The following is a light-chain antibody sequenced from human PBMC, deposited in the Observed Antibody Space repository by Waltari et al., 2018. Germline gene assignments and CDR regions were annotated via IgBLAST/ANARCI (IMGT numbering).Light chain of an antibody. Sequence: DIQMTQSPSTLSASVGDRVTITRRASQSISSGLAWYQQKPGKAPKLLIYDVSSLESGVPSRFSGSGSGTEFTLTISSLQPDDFATYYCHQYNSYPWTFGQGTKVEIK. V-gene: IGKV1-5*01. CDR2: DVS. CDR1: QSISSG. CDR3: HQYNSYPWT. J-gene: IGKJ1*01.